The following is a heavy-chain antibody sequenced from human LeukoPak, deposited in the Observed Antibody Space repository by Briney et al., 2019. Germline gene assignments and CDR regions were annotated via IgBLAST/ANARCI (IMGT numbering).Heavy chain of an antibody. J-gene: IGHJ3*02. CDR3: ARDACSSTSCYSFGDAFDI. Sequence: GGSLRLSCAASGFTFSSYAMSWVRQAPGKGLEWVSAISGSGGSTYYADSVKGRFTISRDNSKNTLYLQMNSLRAEDTAVYYCARDACSSTSCYSFGDAFDIWGQGTMVTVSS. CDR2: ISGSGGST. V-gene: IGHV3-23*01. CDR1: GFTFSSYA. D-gene: IGHD2-2*02.